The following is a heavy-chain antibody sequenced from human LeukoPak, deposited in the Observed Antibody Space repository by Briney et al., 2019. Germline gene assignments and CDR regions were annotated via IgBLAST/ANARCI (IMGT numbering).Heavy chain of an antibody. J-gene: IGHJ3*02. CDR3: ASFRWLVRGGAFDI. D-gene: IGHD6-19*01. Sequence: SETLSLTCTVSGGSITSYYWSWIRQPPGKGMEWIGYIRHGGSSGYNPSLKSRVAISADTSKNQFSLKLSSVTAADTAVYYCASFRWLVRGGAFDIWGQGTMVTVSS. V-gene: IGHV4-59*08. CDR1: GGSITSYY. CDR2: IRHGGSS.